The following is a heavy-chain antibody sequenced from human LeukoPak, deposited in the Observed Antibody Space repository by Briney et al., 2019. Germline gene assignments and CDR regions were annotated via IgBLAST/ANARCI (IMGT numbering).Heavy chain of an antibody. CDR2: ISSGSSTI. Sequence: AGGSLRLSCAASVFTFSSYSMNWVRQAPGKGLEWVSYISSGSSTIYYADSVKGRFTISRDNSRNTVNLQMNSLRGEDTAVYYCARAPVRGAVAGVDYWGQGTLVTVSS. CDR1: VFTFSSYS. V-gene: IGHV3-48*01. J-gene: IGHJ4*02. CDR3: ARAPVRGAVAGVDY. D-gene: IGHD6-19*01.